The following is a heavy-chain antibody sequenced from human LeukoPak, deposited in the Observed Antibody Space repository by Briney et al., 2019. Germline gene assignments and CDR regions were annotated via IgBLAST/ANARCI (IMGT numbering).Heavy chain of an antibody. J-gene: IGHJ4*02. D-gene: IGHD5-18*01. CDR3: ARQDTGMERFEN. V-gene: IGHV4-31*03. Sequence: SETLSLTCTVSRVSMGSGGYYWRWIRRHPGKGLEWIGNVYYTGTTFYTPSLNSRATISVDTSKSQFSLRLSSVTAADTAVYFCARQDTGMERFENWGQGSLVTVSS. CDR1: RVSMGSGGYY. CDR2: VYYTGTT.